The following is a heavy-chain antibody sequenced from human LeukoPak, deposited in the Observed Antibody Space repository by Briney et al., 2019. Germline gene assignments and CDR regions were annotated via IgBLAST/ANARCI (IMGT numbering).Heavy chain of an antibody. Sequence: SGXXXTSYXXXXXXXXXXXGXXWXXIIYPGDSDTRYSPSFQGQVTISADKSISTAYLQWSSLKASDTAMYYCARRGTIVGATTSDYWGQGTLVTVSS. V-gene: IGHV5-51*01. J-gene: IGHJ4*02. D-gene: IGHD1-26*01. CDR2: IYPGDSDT. CDR3: ARRGTIVGATTSDY. CDR1: GXXXTSYX.